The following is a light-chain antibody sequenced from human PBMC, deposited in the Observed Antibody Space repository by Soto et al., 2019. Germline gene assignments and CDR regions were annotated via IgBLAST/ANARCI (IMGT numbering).Light chain of an antibody. Sequence: HSVLTEPASVSESPGQSITIFCAVARSDVAGYNHVSWYQQHADKAPKLLIHEVSNRPSGVSNRFSGSKSGNTASLTISGLQAEDEADYYCTSYTSISTYVFGPGTKVTVL. CDR2: EVS. J-gene: IGLJ1*01. CDR1: RSDVAGYNH. V-gene: IGLV2-14*01. CDR3: TSYTSISTYV.